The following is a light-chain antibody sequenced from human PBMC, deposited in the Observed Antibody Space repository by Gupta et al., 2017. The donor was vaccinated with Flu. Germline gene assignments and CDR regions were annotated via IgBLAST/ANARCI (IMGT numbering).Light chain of an antibody. J-gene: IGKJ2*01. CDR1: QDIDDD. CDR3: LQHENFPYT. Sequence: ETTFAQSSAFMSATPGDKVNICCKARQDIDDDMNWYQQRPGEAAIFIIQDATTLVAGIPPRFSGSGYGTDLTLTINNIKAEDAEYYFCLQHENFPYTFGQGTKLEIK. CDR2: DAT. V-gene: IGKV5-2*01.